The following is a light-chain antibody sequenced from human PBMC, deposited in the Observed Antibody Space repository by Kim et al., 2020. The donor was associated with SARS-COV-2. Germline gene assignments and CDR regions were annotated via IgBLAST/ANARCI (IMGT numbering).Light chain of an antibody. J-gene: IGLJ1*01. CDR1: TSDIGGYDF. CDR2: DVT. CDR3: TSFASGATPYV. Sequence: QSIIISCTGTTSDIGGYDFVSWYQQQPGKAPKLMIYDVTNRPSGVSHRFSGSKSGNTASLIISGLQAEDEADYFCTSFASGATPYVFGAGTKSPS. V-gene: IGLV2-14*03.